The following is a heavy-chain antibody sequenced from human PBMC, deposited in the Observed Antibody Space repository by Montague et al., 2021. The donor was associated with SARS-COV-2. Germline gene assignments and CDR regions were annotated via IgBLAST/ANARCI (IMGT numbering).Heavy chain of an antibody. Sequence: SETLSLTCTVSGGSISRYFWNWIRQTPGKGLEWMGYVHDIESSIYNPSLQSRITILLDTPKNQFSLRLTAVTAADTAVYYCARVTLGGRDGRNCQYDGLDAWGQGILVTVSS. V-gene: IGHV4-59*01. CDR1: GGSISRYF. CDR2: VHDIESS. J-gene: IGHJ5*02. D-gene: IGHD3-16*01. CDR3: ARVTLGGRDGRNCQYDGLDA.